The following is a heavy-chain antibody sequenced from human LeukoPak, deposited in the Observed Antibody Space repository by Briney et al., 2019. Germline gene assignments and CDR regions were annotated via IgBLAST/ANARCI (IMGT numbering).Heavy chain of an antibody. J-gene: IGHJ4*02. Sequence: SETLSLTCTVSGVSISSSSYYWGWIRQPPGKGAEWIVTIYYSGSTFYNPSLTSRVTISVDTSKNQFSLKLRSVTAADTAVYYCARLFDYWGQGTLVTVSS. CDR1: GVSISSSSYY. V-gene: IGHV4-39*01. CDR2: IYYSGST. CDR3: ARLFDY.